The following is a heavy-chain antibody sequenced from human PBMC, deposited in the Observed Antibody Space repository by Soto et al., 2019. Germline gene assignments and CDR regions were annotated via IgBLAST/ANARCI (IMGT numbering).Heavy chain of an antibody. J-gene: IGHJ5*02. CDR3: AGGSGWISDT. CDR1: GFTFSPYW. CDR2: IKDDGGDE. D-gene: IGHD6-19*01. Sequence: EVQLVESGGGLVQPGGSLRLSCAASGFTFSPYWMSWVRQAPGKGLEWVAIIKDDGGDELYLEAVRGRFTISRDNAKKSLYLAMDCLRVEDTAVYYCAGGSGWISDTWGQGTLVTVSS. V-gene: IGHV3-7*05.